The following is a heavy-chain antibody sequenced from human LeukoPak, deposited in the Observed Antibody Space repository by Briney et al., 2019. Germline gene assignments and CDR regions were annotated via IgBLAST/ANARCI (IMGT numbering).Heavy chain of an antibody. CDR2: VKQDGGEQ. Sequence: PGGSLRLSCAASGFTFSNYWMTWVRQAPGKGPEWVANVKQDGGEQYYVDSVKGRFTISRDNAKNSLYLRMNSLRAEDTAVYYCARSRRDPYDYDSSGYYVGGTDWFDPWGQGTLVTVSS. CDR1: GFTFSNYW. V-gene: IGHV3-7*01. J-gene: IGHJ5*02. CDR3: ARSRRDPYDYDSSGYYVGGTDWFDP. D-gene: IGHD3-22*01.